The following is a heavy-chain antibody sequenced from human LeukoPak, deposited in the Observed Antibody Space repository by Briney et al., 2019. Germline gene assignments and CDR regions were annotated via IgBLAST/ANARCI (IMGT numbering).Heavy chain of an antibody. CDR3: ARVPYYGFWSGYSLDY. D-gene: IGHD3-3*01. CDR2: ISSSGSTI. J-gene: IGHJ4*02. Sequence: GGSLRLSCAASGFVFDTYGMHWVRQAPGKGLEWVSYISSSGSTIYYADSVKGRFTISRDNAKNSMYLQMNSLRAEDTAVYYCARVPYYGFWSGYSLDYWGQGTLVTVSS. CDR1: GFVFDTYG. V-gene: IGHV3-48*04.